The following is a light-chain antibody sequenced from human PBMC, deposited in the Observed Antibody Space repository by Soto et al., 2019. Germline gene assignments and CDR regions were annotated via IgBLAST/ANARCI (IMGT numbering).Light chain of an antibody. CDR1: QGISSS. CDR3: QQPNSFPPT. J-gene: IGKJ4*01. CDR2: AAS. Sequence: DIRMTDALGGRRIIVGDRVTITSRASQGISSSLAWYQQKPGKAPKLLIYAASSLQSGVPSRFSGSGSGTDFTLTITSLQPEDFPTYYCQQPNSFPPTFGGGTKVDIK. V-gene: IGKV1D-12*01.